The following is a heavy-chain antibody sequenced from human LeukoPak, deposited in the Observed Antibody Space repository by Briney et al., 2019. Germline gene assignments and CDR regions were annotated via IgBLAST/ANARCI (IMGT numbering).Heavy chain of an antibody. J-gene: IGHJ4*02. CDR1: GGTFSSYA. V-gene: IGHV1-69*04. CDR3: ARGPPDSSD. CDR2: IIPILGIA. Sequence: ASVKVSCKASGGTFSSYAISWVRQAPGQGLEWMGRIIPILGIANYAQKFQGRVTTTADKSTSTAYMELSSLRSEDTAVYYCARGPPDSSDCGQGTLVTVSS. D-gene: IGHD6-6*01.